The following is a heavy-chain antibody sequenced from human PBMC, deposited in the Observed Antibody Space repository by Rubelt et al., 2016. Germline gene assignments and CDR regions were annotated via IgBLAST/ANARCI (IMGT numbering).Heavy chain of an antibody. J-gene: IGHJ5*02. CDR3: ARGGRYYGSGSYQRHNWFDP. D-gene: IGHD3-10*01. Sequence: QVQLQQWGAGLLKPSETLSLTCAVYGGPFSGYYWSWIRQPPGKGLEWIGEINHSGSTNYNPSLKSRVTISVDTSKNQFSLKLSSVTAADTAVYYCARGGRYYGSGSYQRHNWFDPWGQGTLVTVSS. CDR2: INHSGST. CDR1: GGPFSGYY. V-gene: IGHV4-34*01.